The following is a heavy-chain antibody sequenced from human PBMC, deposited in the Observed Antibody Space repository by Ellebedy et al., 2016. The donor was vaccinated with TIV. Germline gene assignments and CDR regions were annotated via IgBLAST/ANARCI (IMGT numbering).Heavy chain of an antibody. Sequence: GGSLRLSXAASGFTFSSYSMNWVRQAPGKGLEWVSYISSISSTIYYADSVKGRFTISRDNAKNSLYLQMNSLRAEDTAVYYCARGLMNGYSSGWYGDPIYYYGMDVWGQGTTVTVSS. CDR1: GFTFSSYS. CDR2: ISSISSTI. D-gene: IGHD6-19*01. CDR3: ARGLMNGYSSGWYGDPIYYYGMDV. V-gene: IGHV3-48*01. J-gene: IGHJ6*02.